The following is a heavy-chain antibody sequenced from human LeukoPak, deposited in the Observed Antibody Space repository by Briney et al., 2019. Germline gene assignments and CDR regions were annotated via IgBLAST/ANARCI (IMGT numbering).Heavy chain of an antibody. J-gene: IGHJ4*02. CDR2: IKQDGSVK. CDR3: ARSLGASGSY. CDR1: GFTFSTYW. V-gene: IGHV3-7*01. Sequence: PGGSLRLSCAASGFTFSTYWMSWVRQAPGKGLEWVANIKQDGSVKYYVDSVKGRFIISRDNAMNSLYLQMNSLRAEDTAVYYCARSLGASGSYWGQGTLVTVSS. D-gene: IGHD3-10*01.